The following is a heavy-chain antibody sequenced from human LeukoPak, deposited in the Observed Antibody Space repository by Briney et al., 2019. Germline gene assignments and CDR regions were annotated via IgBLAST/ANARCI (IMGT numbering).Heavy chain of an antibody. CDR3: AKDFGYCINGVCYGTPFDY. J-gene: IGHJ4*02. CDR1: GFTFSSYA. V-gene: IGHV3-23*01. Sequence: PGGSLRLSCAASGFTFSSYAMSWVRQAPGKGLEWVSAISGSGGSTYYADSVKGRFTISRDNSKNTLYLQMNSLRAEDTAVYYCAKDFGYCINGVCYGTPFDYWGQGTLVTVSS. D-gene: IGHD2-8*01. CDR2: ISGSGGST.